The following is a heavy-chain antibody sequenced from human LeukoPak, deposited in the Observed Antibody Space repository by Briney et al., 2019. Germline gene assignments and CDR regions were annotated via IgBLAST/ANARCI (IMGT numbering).Heavy chain of an antibody. J-gene: IGHJ4*02. CDR1: GGSISSYY. CDR3: AREGRSSTSGY. CDR2: INNSGST. Sequence: PSETLSLTCTVSGGSISSYYWTWIRQSAGKGLEWIGRINNSGSTNYNPSLKIRVTMSVDTSKNQFSLRLSSVTAADTAVYYCAREGRSSTSGYWGQGTLVTVSS. V-gene: IGHV4-4*07. D-gene: IGHD2-2*01.